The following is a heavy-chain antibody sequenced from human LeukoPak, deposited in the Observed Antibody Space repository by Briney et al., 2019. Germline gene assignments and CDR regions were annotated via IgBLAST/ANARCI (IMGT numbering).Heavy chain of an antibody. J-gene: IGHJ4*02. V-gene: IGHV3-7*05. CDR3: ARDEFGPLAF. D-gene: IGHD3/OR15-3a*01. CDR2: IKKDGTET. CDR1: GLTFSNCR. Sequence: GGSLRLSCVVSGLTFSNCRMTWVRQAPGRGLEWVANIKKDGTETSYVGSVKGRFTISRDNAKNSLYLQMNSLRAEDTALYYCARDEFGPLAFWGRGTLVTVSS.